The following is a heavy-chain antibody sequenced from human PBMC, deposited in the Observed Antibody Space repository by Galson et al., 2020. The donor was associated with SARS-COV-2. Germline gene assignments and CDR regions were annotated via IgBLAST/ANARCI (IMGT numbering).Heavy chain of an antibody. CDR3: ARAKEYGDSYYYYYYGMDV. CDR2: IYPGDSDT. CDR1: GYSFTSYW. V-gene: IGHV5-51*01. Sequence: GESLKISCKGSGYSFTSYWIGWVRQMPGKGLEWMGIIYPGDSDTRYSPSFQGQVTISADKSISTAYLQWSSLKASDTAMYYCARAKEYGDSYYYYYYGMDVWGQGTTVTVSS. J-gene: IGHJ6*02. D-gene: IGHD4-17*01.